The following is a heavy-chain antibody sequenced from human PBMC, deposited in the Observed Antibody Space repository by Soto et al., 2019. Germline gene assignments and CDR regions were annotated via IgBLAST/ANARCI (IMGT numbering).Heavy chain of an antibody. D-gene: IGHD2-21*02. J-gene: IGHJ4*02. V-gene: IGHV4-39*01. CDR1: GESISSSSYY. CDR3: ARQRTTGVTQAYFDH. Sequence: TSETLSLTCIVSGESISSSSYYWGWIRQPPGKGLEWIGSIYYSGRTYYNPSFKSRVTISIDTSKNQFSLKLSSVTATDTAVEYCARQRTTGVTQAYFDHWGQGALVTVS. CDR2: IYYSGRT.